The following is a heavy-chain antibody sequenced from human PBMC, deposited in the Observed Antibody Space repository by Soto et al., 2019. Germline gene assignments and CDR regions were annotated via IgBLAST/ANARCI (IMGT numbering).Heavy chain of an antibody. J-gene: IGHJ4*02. CDR3: ARVRFGDAFDY. V-gene: IGHV1-18*01. Sequence: QVQLVQSGPEVKKPGASVKVSCEVSGYRFPSFGINWVRQAPGQGLEWVGWVNPDNHNTNYAQNLQHRVSLTTDTSTNTAFLERRDLTSDDTAVYYCARVRFGDAFDYWGQGTLVTVSS. CDR1: GYRFPSFG. CDR2: VNPDNHNT. D-gene: IGHD4-17*01.